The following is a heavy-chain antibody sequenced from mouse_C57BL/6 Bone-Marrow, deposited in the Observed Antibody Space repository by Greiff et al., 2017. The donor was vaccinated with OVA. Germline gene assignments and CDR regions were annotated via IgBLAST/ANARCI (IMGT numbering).Heavy chain of an antibody. J-gene: IGHJ2*01. Sequence: EVHLVESGGGLVKPGGSLKLSCAASGFTFSDYGMHWVRQAPEKGLEWVAYISSGSSTIYYADTVKGRFTISRDNAKNTLFLQMTSLRSEDTAMYYCARGVTTVVAGDYFDYWGQGTTLTVSS. CDR3: ARGVTTVVAGDYFDY. CDR1: GFTFSDYG. D-gene: IGHD1-1*01. V-gene: IGHV5-17*01. CDR2: ISSGSSTI.